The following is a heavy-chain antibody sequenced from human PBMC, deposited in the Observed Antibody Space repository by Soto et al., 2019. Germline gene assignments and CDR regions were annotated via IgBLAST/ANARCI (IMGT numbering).Heavy chain of an antibody. CDR3: ASGASRWYPYFFGS. CDR2: IIPYYNTR. D-gene: IGHD6-13*01. J-gene: IGHJ4*02. V-gene: IGHV1-69*01. Sequence: QAQVVQSGAEVRKPGSSVKLSCKASEGTFNSYAIAWVRQAPGQGLEWMGGIIPYYNTRNYAQKFQDRVTITADDSTNTVYMELSSLRSDDTAVYFCASGASRWYPYFFGSWAQGTLVTVSS. CDR1: EGTFNSYA.